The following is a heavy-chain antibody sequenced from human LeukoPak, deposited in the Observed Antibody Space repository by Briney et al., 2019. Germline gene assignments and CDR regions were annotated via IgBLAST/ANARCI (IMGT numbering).Heavy chain of an antibody. CDR3: ARDCYYGSGSYNYFDY. Sequence: ASVKVSCKASGYTFTSYTMHWVRQAPGQRLEWMGWINAGNGNTKYSQKFQGRVTITRDTSASTAYMDLSSLRSEDTAVYYCARDCYYGSGSYNYFDYWGQGTLVTVSS. CDR2: INAGNGNT. CDR1: GYTFTSYT. J-gene: IGHJ4*02. D-gene: IGHD3-10*01. V-gene: IGHV1-3*01.